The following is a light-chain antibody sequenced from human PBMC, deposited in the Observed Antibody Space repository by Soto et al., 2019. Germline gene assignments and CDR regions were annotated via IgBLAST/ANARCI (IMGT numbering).Light chain of an antibody. Sequence: QSALTQPPSASGSPGQSVTISCTGTSSDVGAYNYVSWYQQHDGKAPKLVIYEVTKRPSGVPDRFSGSKSANTASLTVSGLQAEDEADYYCSAFASSNTWVFGGGTKLTVL. CDR2: EVT. V-gene: IGLV2-8*01. CDR3: SAFASSNTWV. CDR1: SSDVGAYNY. J-gene: IGLJ3*02.